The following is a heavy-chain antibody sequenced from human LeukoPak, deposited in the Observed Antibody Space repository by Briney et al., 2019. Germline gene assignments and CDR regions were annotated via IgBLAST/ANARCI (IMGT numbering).Heavy chain of an antibody. CDR2: INGDGRNI. CDR3: ARDRAAGSGSSDY. Sequence: PGGSLRLSCVASGFTFSSYWMHWVRQDPRKGLVWVSRINGDGRNINYADSVRGRFTISRDNAKNTLYLQMNTLRVEDTAVYYCARDRAAGSGSSDYWGQGTLVTVSS. J-gene: IGHJ4*02. CDR1: GFTFSSYW. D-gene: IGHD1-26*01. V-gene: IGHV3-74*01.